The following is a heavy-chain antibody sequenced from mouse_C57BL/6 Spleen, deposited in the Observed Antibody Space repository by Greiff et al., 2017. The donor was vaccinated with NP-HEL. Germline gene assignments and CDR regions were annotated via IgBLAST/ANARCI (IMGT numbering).Heavy chain of an antibody. J-gene: IGHJ3*01. CDR2: IHPNSGST. CDR3: ARGNYDSGFAY. D-gene: IGHD2-4*01. V-gene: IGHV1-64*01. Sequence: QVQLQQPGAELVKPGASVKLSCKASGYTFTSYWMHWVKQRPGRGLEWIGMIHPNSGSTNYNEKFKSKATLTVDKSSSTAYMQLSSLTSEDSAVYYCARGNYDSGFAYWGQGTLVTVSA. CDR1: GYTFTSYW.